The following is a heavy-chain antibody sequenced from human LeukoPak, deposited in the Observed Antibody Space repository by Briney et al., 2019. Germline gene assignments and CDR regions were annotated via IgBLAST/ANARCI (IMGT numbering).Heavy chain of an antibody. Sequence: PSETLSLTCTVSGGSISSYYWSWLRQPPGKGLEWIGYIYYSGSTNYNPSLKSRVTISVDTSKNQFSLKLSSVTAADTAVYYCARDRPRGAIDYWGQGTLVTVSS. D-gene: IGHD4/OR15-4a*01. J-gene: IGHJ4*02. CDR3: ARDRPRGAIDY. V-gene: IGHV4-59*01. CDR1: GGSISSYY. CDR2: IYYSGST.